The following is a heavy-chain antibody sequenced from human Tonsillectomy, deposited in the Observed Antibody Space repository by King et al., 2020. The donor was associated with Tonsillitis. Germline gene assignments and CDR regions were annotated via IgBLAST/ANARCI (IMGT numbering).Heavy chain of an antibody. D-gene: IGHD3-22*01. Sequence: VQLVESGGGVVQPGRSLRLSCAASGFTFSSYGMHWVRQAPGKGREWVAVISYDGSEKYNEESGKGRFTISRDNSKNTLYLQMNSLRAEDTAVYYCSKDLYYYDSSGYLDYWGQGTLVTVSS. CDR1: GFTFSSYG. CDR2: ISYDGSEK. CDR3: SKDLYYYDSSGYLDY. J-gene: IGHJ4*02. V-gene: IGHV3-30*18.